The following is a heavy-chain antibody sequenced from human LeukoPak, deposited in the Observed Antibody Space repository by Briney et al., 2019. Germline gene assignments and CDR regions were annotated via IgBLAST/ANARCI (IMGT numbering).Heavy chain of an antibody. CDR2: IIPIFGTA. V-gene: IGHV1-69*13. CDR1: GYTFTSYY. D-gene: IGHD3-10*01. Sequence: SVKVSCKASGYTFTSYYMHWVRQAPGQGLGWMGGIIPIFGTANYAQKFQGRVTITADESTSTAYMELSSLRSEDTAVYYCARDETYGSGSKGYYWGQGTLVTVSS. J-gene: IGHJ4*02. CDR3: ARDETYGSGSKGYY.